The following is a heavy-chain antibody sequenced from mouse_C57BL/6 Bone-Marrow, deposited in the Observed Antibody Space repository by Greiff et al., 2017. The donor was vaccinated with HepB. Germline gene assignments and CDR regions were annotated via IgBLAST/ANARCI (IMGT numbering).Heavy chain of an antibody. V-gene: IGHV5-4*01. J-gene: IGHJ3*01. Sequence: EVHLVESGGGLVKPGGSLKLSCAASGFTFSSYAMSWVRQTPEKRLEWVATISDGGSYTYYPDNVKGRFTISRDNAKNNLYLQMSHLKSEDTAMYYCAREYYYGSWFAYWGQGTLVTVSA. CDR2: ISDGGSYT. D-gene: IGHD1-1*01. CDR1: GFTFSSYA. CDR3: AREYYYGSWFAY.